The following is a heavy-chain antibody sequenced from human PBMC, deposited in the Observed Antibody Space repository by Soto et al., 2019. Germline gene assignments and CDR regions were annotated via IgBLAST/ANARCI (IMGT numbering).Heavy chain of an antibody. J-gene: IGHJ3*02. CDR2: IYYSGST. CDR1: GGSISSGGYY. V-gene: IGHV4-31*03. D-gene: IGHD4-17*01. CDR3: ARDQFVAFTATHAFDI. Sequence: QVQLQESGPGLVKPSQTLSLTCTVSGGSISSGGYYWSWIRQHPGKGLEWIGYIYYSGSTYYNPSLKRRVTISVDTSKNQFSRKLSSVTAVDTAVYYCARDQFVAFTATHAFDIWGQGTMVTVSS.